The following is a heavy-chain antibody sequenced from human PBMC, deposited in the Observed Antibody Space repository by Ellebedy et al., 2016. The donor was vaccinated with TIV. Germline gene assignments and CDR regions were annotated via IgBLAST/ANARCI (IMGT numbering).Heavy chain of an antibody. CDR1: GGSISSSNW. D-gene: IGHD1-26*01. CDR2: IYHSGST. CDR3: ARDSGSYGPIDY. Sequence: SETLSLTXTVSGGSISSSNWWSWVRQPPGKGLEWIGEIYHSGSTNYNPSLKSRVTISVDKSKNQFSLKLSSVTAADTAVYYCARDSGSYGPIDYWGQGTLVTVSS. J-gene: IGHJ4*02. V-gene: IGHV4-4*02.